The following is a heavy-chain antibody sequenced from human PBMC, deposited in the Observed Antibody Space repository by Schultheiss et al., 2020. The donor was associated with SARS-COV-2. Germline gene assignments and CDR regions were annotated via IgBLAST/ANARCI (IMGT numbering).Heavy chain of an antibody. Sequence: GGSLRLSCSASGFTFSRYHMTWVRQAPGKGLEWVSVIYSGGSTYYADSVKGRFTISRDNSKNTLYLQMNSLTAEDTAVYYCARGRVYYDSSGYYSDYWYFDLWGRGTLVTVSS. D-gene: IGHD3-22*01. J-gene: IGHJ2*01. CDR1: GFTFSRYH. CDR3: ARGRVYYDSSGYYSDYWYFDL. V-gene: IGHV3-66*01. CDR2: IYSGGST.